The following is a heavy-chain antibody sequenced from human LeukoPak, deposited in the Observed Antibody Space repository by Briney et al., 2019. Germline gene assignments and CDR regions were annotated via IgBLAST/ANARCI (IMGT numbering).Heavy chain of an antibody. V-gene: IGHV1-18*01. Sequence: ASVKVSCKASGYTFTSYGISWARQAPGQGLEWMGWISAYNGNTNYAQKLQGRVTMTTDTSTSTAYMELRSLRSDDTAVYYCARDQSYYYGSGSYYIPAYWGQGTLVTVSS. CDR2: ISAYNGNT. CDR1: GYTFTSYG. CDR3: ARDQSYYYGSGSYYIPAY. J-gene: IGHJ4*02. D-gene: IGHD3-10*01.